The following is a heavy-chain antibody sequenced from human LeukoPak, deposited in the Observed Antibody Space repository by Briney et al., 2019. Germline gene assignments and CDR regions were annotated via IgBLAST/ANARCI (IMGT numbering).Heavy chain of an antibody. CDR3: ARVEDVVVTASLDY. CDR2: IRTDGST. V-gene: IGHV3-74*01. D-gene: IGHD2-21*02. Sequence: GGSLRLSCAASGFTFSSYWMHWVRQAPGKGLVWVSRIRTDGSTAYADSVKGRFTLSRDNARNTLYLQMNSLRVDDTAVYYCARVEDVVVTASLDYWGQGALVTVSS. J-gene: IGHJ4*02. CDR1: GFTFSSYW.